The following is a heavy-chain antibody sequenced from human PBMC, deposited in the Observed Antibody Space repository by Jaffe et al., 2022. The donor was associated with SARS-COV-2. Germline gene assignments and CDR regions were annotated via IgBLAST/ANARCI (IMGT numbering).Heavy chain of an antibody. Sequence: EVQLVESGGGLVQPGGSLRLSCAVSGFTFSRYWMHWVRQAPGKGLVWVSRINTDGSSTSYADSVKGRFTISRDNAKNTLYLQMNSLRVEDTALYYCVRLDSGWYLDYWGLGTLITVSS. D-gene: IGHD6-19*01. V-gene: IGHV3-74*01. CDR1: GFTFSRYW. J-gene: IGHJ4*02. CDR3: VRLDSGWYLDY. CDR2: INTDGSST.